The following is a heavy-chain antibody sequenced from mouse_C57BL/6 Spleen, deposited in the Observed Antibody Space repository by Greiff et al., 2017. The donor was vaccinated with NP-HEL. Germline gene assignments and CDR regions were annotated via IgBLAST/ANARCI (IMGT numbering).Heavy chain of an antibody. CDR3: ARGGLLGWFAY. CDR1: GFTFSSYA. Sequence: EVKVVESGGGLVKPGGSLKLSCAASGFTFSSYAMSWVRQTPEKRLEWVATISDGGSYTYYPDNVKGRFTISRDNAKNNLYLQMSHLKSEDTAMYYCARGGLLGWFAYWGQGTLVTVSA. J-gene: IGHJ3*01. D-gene: IGHD1-1*01. V-gene: IGHV5-4*03. CDR2: ISDGGSYT.